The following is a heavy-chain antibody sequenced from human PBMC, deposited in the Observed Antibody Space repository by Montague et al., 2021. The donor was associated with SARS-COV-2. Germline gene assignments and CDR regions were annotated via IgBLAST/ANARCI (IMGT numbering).Heavy chain of an antibody. V-gene: IGHV3-21*01. CDR1: GFIFSAYN. D-gene: IGHD5/OR15-5a*01. CDR3: VRDLDGDYSVGDY. Sequence: SLRLSCATSGFIFSAYNMNWVRQAPGKGLEWVSSITSTGEYIYYADSMKGRFTMSRDNANNSLFLQLKSLRVEDTAVYYCVRDLDGDYSVGDYWGQGTLVTVSS. CDR2: ITSTGEYI. J-gene: IGHJ4*02.